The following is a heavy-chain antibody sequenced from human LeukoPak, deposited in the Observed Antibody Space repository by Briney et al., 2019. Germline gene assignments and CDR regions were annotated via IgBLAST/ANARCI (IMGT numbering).Heavy chain of an antibody. Sequence: GGSLRLSCAASGVTFSSYAMRWVREAPGEGLEWVSAISGSGGSTYYADSVKGGCTISRDNTKNTLCLQMSSIRAEDSAVYYCAKDGAVAELDYWGQGPLVTVSS. CDR3: AKDGAVAELDY. CDR2: ISGSGGST. V-gene: IGHV3-23*01. CDR1: GVTFSSYA. J-gene: IGHJ4*02. D-gene: IGHD6-19*01.